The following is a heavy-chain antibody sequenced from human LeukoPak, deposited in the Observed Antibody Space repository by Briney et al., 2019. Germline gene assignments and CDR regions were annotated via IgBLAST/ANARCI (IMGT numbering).Heavy chain of an antibody. CDR1: GGSISSSSYY. CDR2: IYYSGST. CDR3: ARQIAVAGTSDAFDI. V-gene: IGHV4-39*01. Sequence: SETLSPTCTVSGGSISSSSYYWGWIRQPPGKGLEWIGSIYYSGSTYYNPSLKSRVTISVDTSKNQFSLKLSSVTAADTAVYYCARQIAVAGTSDAFDIWGQGTMVTVSS. J-gene: IGHJ3*02. D-gene: IGHD6-19*01.